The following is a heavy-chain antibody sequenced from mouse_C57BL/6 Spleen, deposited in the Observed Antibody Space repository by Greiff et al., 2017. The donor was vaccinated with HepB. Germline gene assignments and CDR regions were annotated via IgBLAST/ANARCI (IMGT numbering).Heavy chain of an antibody. CDR2: ILPGSGST. J-gene: IGHJ4*01. CDR3: ARDYYGTSYAMDY. CDR1: GYTFTGYW. Sequence: VQLQQSGAELMKPGASVKLSCKATGYTFTGYWIEWVKQRPGHGLEWIGEILPGSGSTNYNDKFKGKATFTADTSSNTAYMQLSSLTTEDSAIYDCARDYYGTSYAMDYWGQGTSVTVSS. D-gene: IGHD2-1*01. V-gene: IGHV1-9*01.